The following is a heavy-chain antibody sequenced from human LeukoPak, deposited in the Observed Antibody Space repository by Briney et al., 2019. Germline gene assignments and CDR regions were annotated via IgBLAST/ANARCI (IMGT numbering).Heavy chain of an antibody. D-gene: IGHD2-15*01. CDR1: GFTFTSYA. CDR3: ARDGGPVPFDN. V-gene: IGHV3-30-3*01. J-gene: IGHJ4*02. Sequence: RRSLRLSCAASGFTFTSYAMHWVRQAPGKGLEWVAVISYDGNNKYYADSVKGRFTISRDNSKNTLYLQVNSLRAEDTAVYYCARDGGPVPFDNWGQGTLVTVSS. CDR2: ISYDGNNK.